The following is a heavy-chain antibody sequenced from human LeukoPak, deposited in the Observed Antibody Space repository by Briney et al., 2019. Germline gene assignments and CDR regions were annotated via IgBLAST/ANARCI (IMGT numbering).Heavy chain of an antibody. D-gene: IGHD1-26*01. V-gene: IGHV4-4*07. CDR3: ARENSGSYRQFDY. CDR2: IYPSGST. CDR1: GGSITSYY. Sequence: SETLSLTCTVSGGSITSYYWSWIRQPPGKGLEWIGRIYPSGSTNYNPPLKSRVTMSVDTSKNQFSLRLNSVTAADTAAYYCARENSGSYRQFDYWGQGTLVTVSS. J-gene: IGHJ4*02.